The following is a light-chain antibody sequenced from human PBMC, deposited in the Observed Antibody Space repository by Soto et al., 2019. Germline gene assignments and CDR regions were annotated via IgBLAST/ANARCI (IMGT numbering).Light chain of an antibody. CDR3: QHYNRYSYT. Sequence: DIQMTQSPSTLSASVGDRVTITCRASQSASTWLAWYQQKAGKAPKLLIYDASILQSGVPSRFSGSGSGTEFTLTISNLQSEDFETYYCQHYNRYSYTFGQGTKVDIK. CDR2: DAS. V-gene: IGKV1-5*01. J-gene: IGKJ2*01. CDR1: QSASTW.